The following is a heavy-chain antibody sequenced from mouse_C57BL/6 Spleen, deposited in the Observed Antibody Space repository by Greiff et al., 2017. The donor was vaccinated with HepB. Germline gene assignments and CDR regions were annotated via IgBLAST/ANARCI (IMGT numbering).Heavy chain of an antibody. CDR2: INPNYGTT. Sequence: VQLKQSGPELVKPGASVKISCKASGYSFTDYNMNWVQQSNGKSLEWIGVINPNYGTTSYNQKFKGKATLTVDQSSSTAYMQLNSLTSEDSAVYYCARGYGSSSYWYFDVWGTGTTVTVSS. V-gene: IGHV1-39*01. CDR3: ARGYGSSSYWYFDV. J-gene: IGHJ1*03. CDR1: GYSFTDYN. D-gene: IGHD1-1*01.